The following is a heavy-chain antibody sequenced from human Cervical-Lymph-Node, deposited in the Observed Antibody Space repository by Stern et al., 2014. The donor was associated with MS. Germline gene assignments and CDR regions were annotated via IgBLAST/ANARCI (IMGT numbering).Heavy chain of an antibody. CDR3: ARGPRSQSGGSSWFDP. Sequence: QVQLVQSGAEAKKPGSSVKVSCKASGGTFSNYAISWVRQAPGQGLEWMGGIIPIFGTANYAQKFQGRVTITADESTSTAYMELSSLRSEDTAVYYCARGPRSQSGGSSWFDPWGQGTLVTVSS. CDR1: GGTFSNYA. J-gene: IGHJ5*02. D-gene: IGHD1-26*01. V-gene: IGHV1-69*01. CDR2: IIPIFGTA.